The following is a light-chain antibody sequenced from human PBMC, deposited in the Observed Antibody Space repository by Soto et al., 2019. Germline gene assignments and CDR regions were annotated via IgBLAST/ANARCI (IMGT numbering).Light chain of an antibody. CDR2: GAS. J-gene: IGKJ1*01. CDR3: QQYNYWPWT. CDR1: QSVSSN. Sequence: EIVMTQSPATLSVSPGERATLSCRTSQSVSSNLAWYQQKPGQAPRLLIYGASTRATVIPARFSGSWSETEFTLTISSLQSEDFAVYYFQQYNYWPWTFGQGTKVEIK. V-gene: IGKV3-15*01.